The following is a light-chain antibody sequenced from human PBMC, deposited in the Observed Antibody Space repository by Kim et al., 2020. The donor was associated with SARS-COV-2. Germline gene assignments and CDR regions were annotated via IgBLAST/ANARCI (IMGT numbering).Light chain of an antibody. Sequence: DILMTQSPSSLSASVGDRVTITCRAGQNIYSYLNWYQQKPGKAPQVLIYAASSLQSGVTSRFSGSGSGTDFTLTISSLQPEDFASYYCQESHSTPYTFGQGTNLAI. CDR3: QESHSTPYT. J-gene: IGKJ2*01. CDR1: QNIYSY. CDR2: AAS. V-gene: IGKV1-39*01.